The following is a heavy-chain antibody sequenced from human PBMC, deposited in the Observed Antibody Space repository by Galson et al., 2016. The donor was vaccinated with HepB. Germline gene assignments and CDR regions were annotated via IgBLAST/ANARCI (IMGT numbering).Heavy chain of an antibody. CDR1: GFTFSSYA. Sequence: SLRLSCAASGFTFSSYAMHWVRQAPGKGLEWVAVISYDGSNKYYADSVKGRFTISRDNSKNTLYLQMNSLRAEDTAVYYCATAYCGGDCYYYYYYGMDVWGQGTTVTVSS. CDR2: ISYDGSNK. CDR3: ATAYCGGDCYYYYYYGMDV. J-gene: IGHJ6*02. V-gene: IGHV3-30*04. D-gene: IGHD2-21*01.